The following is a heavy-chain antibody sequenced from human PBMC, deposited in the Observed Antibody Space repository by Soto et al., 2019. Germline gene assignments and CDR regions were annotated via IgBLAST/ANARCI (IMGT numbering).Heavy chain of an antibody. J-gene: IGHJ4*02. CDR2: INYSGST. CDR1: GGSISSYY. D-gene: IGHD5-18*01. Sequence: SETLSLTCSVSGGSISSYYWSWIRQPPGKGLEWIGYINYSGSTSYNPSLKSRVTISVDTSKNQLSLKVSSVTAADTAVYYCAREGTAMIFDCWGQGTLVTVSS. CDR3: AREGTAMIFDC. V-gene: IGHV4-59*01.